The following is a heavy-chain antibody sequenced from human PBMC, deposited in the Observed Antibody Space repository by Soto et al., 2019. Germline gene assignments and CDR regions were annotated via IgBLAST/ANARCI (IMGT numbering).Heavy chain of an antibody. D-gene: IGHD3-10*02. CDR3: GRDQSGTGYYVDWFDP. CDR1: GYTFSGHA. Sequence: QVHFVQSGAEVKKPGASVKVSCKASGYTFSGHAIHWLRQAPGQRPEWLGWINAGNSKTYYSEKFEGRVTVNRDTVATTVNMELTSLTSEDTAVYYCGRDQSGTGYYVDWFDPWGQGTLVTVSS. V-gene: IGHV1-3*01. J-gene: IGHJ5*02. CDR2: INAGNSKT.